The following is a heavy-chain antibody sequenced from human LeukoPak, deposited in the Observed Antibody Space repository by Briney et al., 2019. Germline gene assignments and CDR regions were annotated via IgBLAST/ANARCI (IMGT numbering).Heavy chain of an antibody. J-gene: IGHJ4*02. D-gene: IGHD3-10*01. CDR3: ARVLGFGELFFDY. Sequence: GGSLRLSCAASGFNLGDYSMAWVRQAPGKGLEWVSVISGRGGAIFYADSVKGRFTISRDNAKNSLYLQMNSLRAEDTAVYYCARVLGFGELFFDYWGRGTLVTVSS. CDR1: GFNLGDYS. V-gene: IGHV3-69-1*02. CDR2: ISGRGGAI.